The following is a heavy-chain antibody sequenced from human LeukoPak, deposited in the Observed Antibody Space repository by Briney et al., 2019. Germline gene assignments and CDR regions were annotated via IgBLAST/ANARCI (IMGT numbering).Heavy chain of an antibody. V-gene: IGHV1-18*01. D-gene: IGHD3-22*01. Sequence: GASVKVSCKASGYIFTSYGISWVRQAPGQGLEWMGWISVYNGNTNYVQKFQGRVTMTTDTPTSTAYMELRSLRSDDTAVYYCARVQPHRICYDNSDYPTRNDYWGQGTLVTVSS. CDR3: ARVQPHRICYDNSDYPTRNDY. J-gene: IGHJ4*02. CDR2: ISVYNGNT. CDR1: GYIFTSYG.